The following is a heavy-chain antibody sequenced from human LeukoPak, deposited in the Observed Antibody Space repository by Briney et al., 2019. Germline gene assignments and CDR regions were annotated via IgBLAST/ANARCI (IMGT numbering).Heavy chain of an antibody. V-gene: IGHV3-48*01. D-gene: IGHD2-2*01. CDR1: GFTFSSYS. Sequence: GGSLRLSCAASGFTFSSYSMIWVRQAPGKGLEWVSYISSSSSTIYYADSVKGRFTISRDNAKNSLYLQMNSLRAEDTAVYYCAKDWAVVVPAAADYWGQGTLVTVSS. CDR2: ISSSSSTI. J-gene: IGHJ4*02. CDR3: AKDWAVVVPAAADY.